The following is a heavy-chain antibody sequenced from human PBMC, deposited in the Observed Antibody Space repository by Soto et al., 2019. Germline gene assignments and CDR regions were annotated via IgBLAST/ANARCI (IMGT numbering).Heavy chain of an antibody. CDR3: AVAVAGPTAIGY. J-gene: IGHJ4*02. Sequence: EVQLVESGGGLVQPGGSLRLSCAASGFTFSSYWMHWVRQAPGKGLVWVSRINSDGSSTSYAYSVKGRFTISRDNAKNTLYLQMISLRAEDTAVYYCAVAVAGPTAIGYWGQGTLVTVSS. CDR1: GFTFSSYW. D-gene: IGHD6-19*01. V-gene: IGHV3-74*01. CDR2: INSDGSST.